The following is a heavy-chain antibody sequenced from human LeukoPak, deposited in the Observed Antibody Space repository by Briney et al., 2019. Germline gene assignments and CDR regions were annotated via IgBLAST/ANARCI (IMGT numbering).Heavy chain of an antibody. V-gene: IGHV1-8*01. CDR1: GYTFTSYD. J-gene: IGHJ3*02. CDR2: MNPNSGNT. Sequence: ASGKVSCKASGYTFTSYDINWVRQATGQGLEWGGWMNPNSGNTAYAQKFQGRVTMTRNTSISTAYMELSSLRSEDTAVYYCAIAYYYGSGSYTRVDAFDIWGQGTMVTVSS. CDR3: AIAYYYGSGSYTRVDAFDI. D-gene: IGHD3-10*01.